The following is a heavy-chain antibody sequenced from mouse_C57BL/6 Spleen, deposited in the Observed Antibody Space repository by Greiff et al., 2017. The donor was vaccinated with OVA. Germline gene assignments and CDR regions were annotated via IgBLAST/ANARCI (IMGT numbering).Heavy chain of an antibody. CDR1: GFTFSDYY. CDR2: INYDGSST. Sequence: EVKLVESEGGLVQPGSSMKLSCTASGFTFSDYYMAWVRQVPEKGLEWVANINYDGSSTYYLDSLKSRFIISRDNAKNILYLQMSSLKSEDTATYYCARIYYSNLDYWGQGTTLTVSS. V-gene: IGHV5-16*01. CDR3: ARIYYSNLDY. J-gene: IGHJ2*01. D-gene: IGHD2-5*01.